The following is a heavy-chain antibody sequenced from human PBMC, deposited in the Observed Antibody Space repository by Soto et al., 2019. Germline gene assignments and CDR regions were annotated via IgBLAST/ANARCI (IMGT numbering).Heavy chain of an antibody. CDR1: GYTFTSYG. Sequence: QVQLVQSGAEVNKPGASVKVSCTASGYTFTSYGISWLRQAPGQGLEWMGWISAYNGNTNYAQKLQDRVTMTTDTSTSTAYMELRILRSDDTAVYYCSRVLFGVDYFDYWGQGTLVSVSS. J-gene: IGHJ4*02. V-gene: IGHV1-18*01. CDR2: ISAYNGNT. CDR3: SRVLFGVDYFDY. D-gene: IGHD3-3*01.